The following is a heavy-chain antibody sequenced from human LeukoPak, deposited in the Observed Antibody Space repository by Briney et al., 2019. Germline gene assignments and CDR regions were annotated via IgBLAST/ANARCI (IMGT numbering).Heavy chain of an antibody. Sequence: GVSLRLSCAASGFTFSSYSMNWVRQAPGKGLEWVSYISSSSSTIYYADSVKGRFTISRDNAKNSLYLQMNSLRAEDTAVYYCARERWEQLEWYYYYYGMDVWGQGTTVTVSS. V-gene: IGHV3-48*01. CDR1: GFTFSSYS. J-gene: IGHJ6*02. CDR3: ARERWEQLEWYYYYYGMDV. CDR2: ISSSSSTI. D-gene: IGHD1-1*01.